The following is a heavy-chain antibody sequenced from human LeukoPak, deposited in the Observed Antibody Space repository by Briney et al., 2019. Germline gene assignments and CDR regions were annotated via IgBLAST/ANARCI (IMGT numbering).Heavy chain of an antibody. D-gene: IGHD3-16*01. J-gene: IGHJ4*02. CDR1: GFTFSSYA. V-gene: IGHV3-23*01. CDR2: ISGSGSST. CDR3: AKEGAPLGGRPDY. Sequence: GGSLRLSCAASGFTFSSYAMSWVRQAPGKGLEWVSTISGSGSSTYYADSVKDRFTISRDNSKNTLYLQMNSLRVEDTAVYYCAKEGAPLGGRPDYWGQGTLVTVSS.